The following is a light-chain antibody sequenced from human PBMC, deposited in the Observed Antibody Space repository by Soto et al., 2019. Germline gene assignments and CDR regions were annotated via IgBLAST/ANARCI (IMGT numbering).Light chain of an antibody. J-gene: IGKJ5*01. Sequence: SLSASVRYRVTITCRAGQTIYNYLNWYQQIPGKAPKLLIYDASNLETGVPSRFSGSGSGTDFTFTISSLQPEDIPTYYSQQDVQLLPSGQGRLPAI. CDR3: QQDVQLLP. V-gene: IGKV1-33*01. CDR1: QTIYNY. CDR2: DAS.